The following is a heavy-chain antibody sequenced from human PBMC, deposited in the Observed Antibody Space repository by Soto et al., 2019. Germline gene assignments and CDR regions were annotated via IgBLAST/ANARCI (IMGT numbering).Heavy chain of an antibody. CDR1: GGTFSTYT. V-gene: IGHV1-69*01. Sequence: QVQLVQSGAEVKTPGSSVRVSCKASGGTFSTYTLNWVRQAPGQGLEWMGGIIPRFGTRNYAPTLQDRVTIIAYESTNTAYMELNSLMSEDTAVYYCARGRGIYNRGRSELDQWGQGTLVTFSA. J-gene: IGHJ4*02. CDR2: IIPRFGTR. D-gene: IGHD3-16*01. CDR3: ARGRGIYNRGRSELDQ.